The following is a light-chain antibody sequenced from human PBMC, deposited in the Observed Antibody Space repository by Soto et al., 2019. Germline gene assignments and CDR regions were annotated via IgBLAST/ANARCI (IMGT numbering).Light chain of an antibody. Sequence: DIVMTQSPLSLPVTPGEPAAISCRSSQSLLHKNGFNYLDWYLQKPGQSPQLLIFLGSNRASGVPDRFSGSGSGTECTLKITRVEAEDVGVYYCMQGLQTPQTFGQGTKVEI. CDR1: QSLLHKNGFNY. CDR2: LGS. V-gene: IGKV2-28*01. CDR3: MQGLQTPQT. J-gene: IGKJ1*01.